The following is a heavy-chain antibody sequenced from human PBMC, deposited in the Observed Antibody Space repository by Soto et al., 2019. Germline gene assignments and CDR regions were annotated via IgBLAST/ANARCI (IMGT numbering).Heavy chain of an antibody. CDR2: IYPGDSDT. CDR3: AASIFYYGMDV. Sequence: GESLKISCKGSGYTFTNYWIGWVRQRPGKGPEWMGIIYPGDSDTKYNPSFQGQVTISADKSITTTYLQWSSLKASDTAIYYCAASIFYYGMDVWGQGTPVTVSS. V-gene: IGHV5-51*01. J-gene: IGHJ6*02. CDR1: GYTFTNYW.